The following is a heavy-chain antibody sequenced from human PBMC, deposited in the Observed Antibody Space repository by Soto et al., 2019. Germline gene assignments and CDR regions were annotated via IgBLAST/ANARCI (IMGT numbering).Heavy chain of an antibody. CDR2: ISYDGSNK. V-gene: IGHV3-30*18. J-gene: IGHJ3*02. Sequence: PGGSLRLSCAASGFTFSSYGMHWVRQAPGKGLEWVAVISYDGSNKYYADSVKGRLTISRDNSKNTLYLQMNSLRAEDTAVYYCAKEILSGSSVGRGAFDIWGQGTMVTVSS. CDR1: GFTFSSYG. CDR3: AKEILSGSSVGRGAFDI. D-gene: IGHD6-13*01.